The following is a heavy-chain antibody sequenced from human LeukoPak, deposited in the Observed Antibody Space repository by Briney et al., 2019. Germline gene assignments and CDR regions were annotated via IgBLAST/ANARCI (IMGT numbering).Heavy chain of an antibody. J-gene: IGHJ4*02. CDR1: GGSISSSSYY. CDR2: MDYRGNT. D-gene: IGHD4-17*01. V-gene: IGHV4-39*07. CDR3: AKYGDHWNYFDY. Sequence: SETLSLTCTVSGGSISSSSYYWGWIRQPPGEGLEWVGHMDYRGNTFYNPSLKSRVTISVDTSKNQFSLKLRSVTAADTAVYYCAKYGDHWNYFDYWGQGTLVTVSS.